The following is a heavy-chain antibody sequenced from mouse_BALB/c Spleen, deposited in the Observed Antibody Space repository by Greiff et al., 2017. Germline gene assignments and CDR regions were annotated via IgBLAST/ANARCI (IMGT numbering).Heavy chain of an antibody. CDR1: GFTFSSYG. CDR3: ASPHYDGDGPWFAY. J-gene: IGHJ3*01. Sequence: DVHLVESGGDLVKPGGSLKLSCAASGFTFSSYGMSWVRQTPDKRLEWVATISSGGSYTYYPDSVKGRFTISRDNAENTLYLQMSSLKSEDTAMYYCASPHYDGDGPWFAYWGQGTLVTVSA. CDR2: ISSGGSYT. D-gene: IGHD1-2*01. V-gene: IGHV5-6*01.